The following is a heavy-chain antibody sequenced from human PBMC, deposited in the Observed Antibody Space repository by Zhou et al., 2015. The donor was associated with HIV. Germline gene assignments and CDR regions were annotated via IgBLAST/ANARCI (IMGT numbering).Heavy chain of an antibody. CDR3: ARDPVATRSADPYYFDS. CDR2: IIPIFGTT. D-gene: IGHD6-6*01. J-gene: IGHJ4*02. CDR1: GGTFSYA. Sequence: QVQLVQSGAEVKKPGSSVKVSCKASGGTFSYAISWVRQAPGQGLEWMGGIIPIFGTTNYAQEFQGRVTITADKSTSTAYMELTSLRSDDTAVYYCARDPVATRSADPYYFDSWGQGTLVTVSS. V-gene: IGHV1-69*06.